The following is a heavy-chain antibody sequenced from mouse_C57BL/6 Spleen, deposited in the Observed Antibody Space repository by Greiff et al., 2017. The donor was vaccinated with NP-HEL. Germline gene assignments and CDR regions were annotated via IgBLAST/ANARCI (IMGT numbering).Heavy chain of an antibody. V-gene: IGHV1-55*01. CDR3: AINYYGSSYGFAY. CDR1: GYTFTSYW. Sequence: QVQLQQPGAELVKPGASVKMSCKASGYTFTSYWITWVKQRPGQGLEWIGDIYPGRGSTNYNEKFKSKATLTVDTSSSTAYMQLSSLTSEDSAVYYCAINYYGSSYGFAYWGQGTLVTVSA. J-gene: IGHJ3*01. D-gene: IGHD1-1*01. CDR2: IYPGRGST.